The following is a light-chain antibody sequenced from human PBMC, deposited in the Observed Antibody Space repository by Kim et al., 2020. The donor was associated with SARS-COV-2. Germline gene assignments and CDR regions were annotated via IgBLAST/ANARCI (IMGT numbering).Light chain of an antibody. V-gene: IGKV3-15*01. Sequence: SPGEIAPPSCRASQSVSRNLAWYQQKPGQAPRLLIYGASTRATGIPARFSGSGSGTEFTLTISSLQSEDFAVYYCQQYNNWPPWTFGQGTKVDIK. J-gene: IGKJ1*01. CDR3: QQYNNWPPWT. CDR2: GAS. CDR1: QSVSRN.